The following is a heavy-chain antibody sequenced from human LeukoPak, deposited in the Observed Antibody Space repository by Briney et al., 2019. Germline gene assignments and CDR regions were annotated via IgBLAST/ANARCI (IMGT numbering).Heavy chain of an antibody. CDR3: ARAVAAAVIDY. V-gene: IGHV3-7*01. Sequence: GGSLRLSCAASGFTFSTYWMSWVRQAPGKGLEWVANIKQDGSRFFYVDSVKGRFTISRDNAKKSLYLHMNSLIAEDMAVYYCARAVAAAVIDYWGQGTLVTVSS. J-gene: IGHJ4*02. D-gene: IGHD6-13*01. CDR2: IKQDGSRF. CDR1: GFTFSTYW.